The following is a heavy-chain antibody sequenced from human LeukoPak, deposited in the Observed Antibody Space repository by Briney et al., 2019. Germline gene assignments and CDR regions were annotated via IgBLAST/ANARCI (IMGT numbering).Heavy chain of an antibody. CDR3: EGERGDAFDV. Sequence: SGGGLRLSCAASRFTFSRYWMKWVRQAPRPGREWVANIKHDASEIYYVDSVKGRFTISRDNAKKSLYLQMKNLRAEDTAVYYCEGERGDAFDVWGQGTMVTVSS. V-gene: IGHV3-7*01. CDR2: IKHDASEI. CDR1: RFTFSRYW. J-gene: IGHJ3*01.